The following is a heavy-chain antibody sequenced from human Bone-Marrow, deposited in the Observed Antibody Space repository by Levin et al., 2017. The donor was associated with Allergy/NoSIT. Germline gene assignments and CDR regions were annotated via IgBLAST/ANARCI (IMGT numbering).Heavy chain of an antibody. CDR1: HGSVNSGDFY. V-gene: IGHV4-30-4*01. J-gene: IGHJ4*02. CDR3: ARKKNGDDGGYYFDY. Sequence: SETLSLTCTVSHGSVNSGDFYWSWIRQSPGKGLEWIGYTSYTGTTSYNPSLRSRVAISVDTSRNQFSLKLSSVTAADTAVYFCARKKNGDDGGYYFDYWGQGILATVSS. D-gene: IGHD5-12*01. CDR2: TSYTGTT.